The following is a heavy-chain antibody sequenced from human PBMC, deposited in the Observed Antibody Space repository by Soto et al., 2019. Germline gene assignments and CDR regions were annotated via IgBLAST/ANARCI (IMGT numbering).Heavy chain of an antibody. J-gene: IGHJ5*02. CDR3: AKGSGWFDH. CDR1: GFTCDDYA. CDR2: ISWNSGSI. Sequence: EVPLVESGGGLVQPGRSLRLSCAASGFTCDDYAMHWVRLAPGKGLEWVSGISWNSGSIGYADSVKGRFTISRDNAKNSLYLQMNSLRAEDTALYYCAKGSGWFDHWGQGTLVTVSS. V-gene: IGHV3-9*01.